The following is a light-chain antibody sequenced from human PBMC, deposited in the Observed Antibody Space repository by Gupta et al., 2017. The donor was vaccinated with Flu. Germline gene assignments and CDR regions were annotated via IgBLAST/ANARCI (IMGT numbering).Light chain of an antibody. V-gene: IGKV3-11*01. CDR3: QQRNNWPS. CDR1: QSVSNY. Sequence: GERATLSCRASQSVSNYVAWYQHKVGQAPRLLIYDASNRATGIPARFSGSGSGTDFTLTISSLEPEDFAVYFCQQRNNWPSFGGGTKVEIK. J-gene: IGKJ4*01. CDR2: DAS.